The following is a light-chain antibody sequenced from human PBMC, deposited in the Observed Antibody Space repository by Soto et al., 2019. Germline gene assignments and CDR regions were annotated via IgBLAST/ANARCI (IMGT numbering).Light chain of an antibody. J-gene: IGLJ1*01. Sequence: QSVLTQPASLSGSPGQSITISCTGTSSDVGGYYYVTWYQQHPGKAPKPMIYEVINRPSGVSTRYSGYKSGNTDSLTISLLQAEDEADYYCSSYTSTSTYVFGTGTKVTV. CDR2: EVI. V-gene: IGLV2-14*01. CDR1: SSDVGGYYY. CDR3: SSYTSTSTYV.